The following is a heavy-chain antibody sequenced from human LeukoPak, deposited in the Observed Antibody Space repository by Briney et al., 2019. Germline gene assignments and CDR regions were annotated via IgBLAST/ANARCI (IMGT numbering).Heavy chain of an antibody. J-gene: IGHJ4*02. CDR1: GGSISSGSYY. D-gene: IGHD3-3*01. CDR2: IYTSGST. Sequence: SETLSLTCTVPGGSISSGSYYWSWIRQPAGKGLEWIGRIYTSGSTNYNPSLKSRVTISVDTSKNQFSLKLSSVTAADTAVYYCAREVVIISKGIDYWGQGTLVTVSS. V-gene: IGHV4-61*02. CDR3: AREVVIISKGIDY.